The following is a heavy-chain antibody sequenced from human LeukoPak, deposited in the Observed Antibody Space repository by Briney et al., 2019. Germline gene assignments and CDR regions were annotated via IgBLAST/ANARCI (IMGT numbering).Heavy chain of an antibody. V-gene: IGHV3-23*01. D-gene: IGHD2-2*01. J-gene: IGHJ4*02. CDR2: ISGSGGST. CDR1: GFTFSSYA. Sequence: QPGGSLRLSCAASGFTFSSYAMSWVRQAPGKGLEWVSAISGSGGSTYYADSVKGRFTISRDNSKNTLYLQTNSLRAEDTAVYYCAKDHCSSTSCYGKGGFDYWGQGTLVTVSS. CDR3: AKDHCSSTSCYGKGGFDY.